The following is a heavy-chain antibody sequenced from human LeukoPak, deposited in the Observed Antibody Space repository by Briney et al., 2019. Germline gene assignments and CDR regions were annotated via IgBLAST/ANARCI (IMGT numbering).Heavy chain of an antibody. V-gene: IGHV1-18*01. D-gene: IGHD6-19*01. Sequence: ASVKVSCKASGYTFTSYSISWVRQAPGQGLEWMGWISAYNGNTNYAQKLQGRVAMTTDTSTSTAYMELRSLRSDDTAVYYCARHGQWLVPYYFDYWGQGTLVTVSS. CDR2: ISAYNGNT. CDR3: ARHGQWLVPYYFDY. CDR1: GYTFTSYS. J-gene: IGHJ4*02.